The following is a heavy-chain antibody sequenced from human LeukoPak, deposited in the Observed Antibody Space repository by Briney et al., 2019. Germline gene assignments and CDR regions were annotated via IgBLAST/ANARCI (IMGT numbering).Heavy chain of an antibody. V-gene: IGHV3-23*01. J-gene: IGHJ4*02. CDR1: GFTFSSYG. CDR3: AKDQGDSSSWYFDY. D-gene: IGHD6-13*01. CDR2: ISDSGGST. Sequence: PGGSLRLSCAASGFTFSSYGMTWVRQAPGKGLEWVSIISDSGGSTYYADSVKGRFTISRDNSKNTLYLQMNSLRAEDTAVYYCAKDQGDSSSWYFDYWGQGTLVTVSS.